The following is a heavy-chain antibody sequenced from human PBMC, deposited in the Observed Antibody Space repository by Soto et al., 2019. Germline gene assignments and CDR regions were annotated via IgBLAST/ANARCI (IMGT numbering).Heavy chain of an antibody. CDR3: ARESCSSTSCYGRDWFDP. CDR1: GYTFTHYA. J-gene: IGHJ5*02. CDR2: ISPYNGDT. V-gene: IGHV1-18*01. Sequence: GASVKVSCKASGYTFTHYAISWMRQTPGQGLEWLGWISPYNGDTKYAQQFQGRVTVTTDTSTTTAYMELRSLRSDDTAVYYCARESCSSTSCYGRDWFDPWGQGTLVIVSS. D-gene: IGHD2-2*01.